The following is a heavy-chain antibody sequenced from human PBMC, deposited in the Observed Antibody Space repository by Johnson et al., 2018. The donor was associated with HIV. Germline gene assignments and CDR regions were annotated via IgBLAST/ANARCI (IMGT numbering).Heavy chain of an antibody. Sequence: QVQLVESGGGLVQPGGSLRLSCAASGFTVSSNYMSWVRQAPGKGLEWVAVISYDGSKKYYADSVRGRFTISRDNSKNTLYLQMNSLRDEDTAVYDCARGEDYGGNFGALDIWGQGTMVTVSS. D-gene: IGHD4-23*01. V-gene: IGHV3-30-3*01. J-gene: IGHJ3*02. CDR3: ARGEDYGGNFGALDI. CDR1: GFTVSSNY. CDR2: ISYDGSKK.